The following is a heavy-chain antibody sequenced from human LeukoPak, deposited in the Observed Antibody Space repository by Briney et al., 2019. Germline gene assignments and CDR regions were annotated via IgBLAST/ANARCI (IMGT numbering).Heavy chain of an antibody. D-gene: IGHD2-8*01. Sequence: GASVKVSCKASGYTFTGYYMHWVRQAPGQGLEWMGWINPNSGGTNYAQKFQGRVTMTRDTSISTAYMELSRRRSDDTAAYYCAXXXXSGVLMVYAMGYYYYMDVWGKGTTVTVSS. CDR3: AXXXXSGVLMVYAMGYYYYMDV. CDR1: GYTFTGYY. J-gene: IGHJ6*03. V-gene: IGHV1-2*02. CDR2: INPNSGGT.